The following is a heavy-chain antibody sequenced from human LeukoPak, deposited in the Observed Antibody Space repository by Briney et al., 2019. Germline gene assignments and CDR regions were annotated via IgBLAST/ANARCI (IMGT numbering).Heavy chain of an antibody. D-gene: IGHD5-24*01. V-gene: IGHV4-59*01. Sequence: SETLSLTCTVSGASISSYYWSWIRQPPGKGLEWIGYIFHSGSTNYNPSLKSRVTISVDTSRNQFSLKLSSVTAADTAVYYCARESERWPFDYWGQGTLVAVSS. CDR2: IFHSGST. CDR3: ARESERWPFDY. J-gene: IGHJ4*02. CDR1: GASISSYY.